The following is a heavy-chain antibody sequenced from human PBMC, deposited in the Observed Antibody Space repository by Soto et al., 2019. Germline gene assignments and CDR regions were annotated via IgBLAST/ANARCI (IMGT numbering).Heavy chain of an antibody. Sequence: HHGGSLRLSCAASGFSFGSYALSWVRQAPGKGLEWVSTISGSDGKTFYADSVKGRFSISRDTSQSTLYLQMNSLRADDTAMYYCARWSYLDYWGQGTRLT. CDR2: ISGSDGKT. J-gene: IGHJ4*02. CDR3: ARWSYLDY. CDR1: GFSFGSYA. V-gene: IGHV3-23*01. D-gene: IGHD3-3*01.